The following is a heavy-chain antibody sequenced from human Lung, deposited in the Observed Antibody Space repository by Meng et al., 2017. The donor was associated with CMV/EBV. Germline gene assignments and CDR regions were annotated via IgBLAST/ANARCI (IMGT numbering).Heavy chain of an antibody. CDR1: VYTFTDYY. CDR2: INVYSGGT. J-gene: IGHJ4*02. Sequence: SVXVSXXASVYTFTDYYLHWVRQAPGQGLEWMAWINVYSGGTNSAQKFQGRVALTRDTSIRTAYMELSSLRSDDTAVYYCARVYCGGDCSFDYWGQGMLVTVSS. D-gene: IGHD2-21*01. CDR3: ARVYCGGDCSFDY. V-gene: IGHV1-2*02.